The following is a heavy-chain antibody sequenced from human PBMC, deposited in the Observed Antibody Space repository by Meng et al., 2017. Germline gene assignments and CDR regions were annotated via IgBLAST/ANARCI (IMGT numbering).Heavy chain of an antibody. D-gene: IGHD1-26*01. CDR1: GFTFDDYG. CDR3: AREMILFHPLHSGSLRHAFDI. V-gene: IGHV3-20*01. Sequence: GGSLRLSCAASGFTFDDYGMSWVRQAPGKGLEWVSGINWNGGSTGYADSVKGRFTISRDNAKNSLYLQMNSRRAEDTALYHCAREMILFHPLHSGSLRHAFDIWGQGTMVTVSS. J-gene: IGHJ3*02. CDR2: INWNGGST.